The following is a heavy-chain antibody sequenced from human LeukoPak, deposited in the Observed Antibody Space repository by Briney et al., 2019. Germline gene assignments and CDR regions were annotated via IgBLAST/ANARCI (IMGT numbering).Heavy chain of an antibody. CDR1: GFTFTARS. D-gene: IGHD2-15*01. CDR2: IRSKVENETT. CDR3: SVVNH. J-gene: IGHJ1*01. Sequence: PGGSLRLSCATSGFTFTARSMIWVRQAPGKGLEWIGRIRSKVENETTEYAAPVKGRFSISRDDSKGTLYLEMNSLKVDDTGVYYCSVVNHWGQGTLVTV. V-gene: IGHV3-15*05.